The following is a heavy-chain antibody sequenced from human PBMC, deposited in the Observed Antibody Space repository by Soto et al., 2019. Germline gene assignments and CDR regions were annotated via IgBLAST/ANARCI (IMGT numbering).Heavy chain of an antibody. V-gene: IGHV3-23*01. CDR1: GFTFSSYA. J-gene: IGHJ4*02. CDR2: ISGSGGST. Sequence: GGSLRLSCAASGFTFSSYAMSWVRQAPGKGLERVSGISGSGGSTYYADSVKGRFTISRDNSKNTLYLQMNSLRVEDTAVYYCAKDQGPVGYWGQGTLVTVSS. CDR3: AKDQGPVGY.